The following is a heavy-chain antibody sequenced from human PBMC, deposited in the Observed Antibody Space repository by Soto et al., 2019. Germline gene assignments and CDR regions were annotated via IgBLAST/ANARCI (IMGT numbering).Heavy chain of an antibody. CDR3: ARASTVYYSGFHS. Sequence: QVHLVQSGAEVKKPGSSVKVSCKTSGGTFSSYTISWVRQAPGQGLEWMGRVIPFLSIANYAQKFLGRVTIAADNSTSTAYMELSSPRSADTAVYYCARASTVYYSGFHSWGQGTLVTVSS. J-gene: IGHJ5*02. CDR1: GGTFSSYT. CDR2: VIPFLSIA. D-gene: IGHD5-12*01. V-gene: IGHV1-69*02.